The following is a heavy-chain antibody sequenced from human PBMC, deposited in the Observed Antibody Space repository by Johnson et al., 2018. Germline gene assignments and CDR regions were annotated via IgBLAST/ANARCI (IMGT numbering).Heavy chain of an antibody. CDR1: GFAFNTYT. Sequence: VQLVQSGGGLVKPGGSLRLSCAASGFAFNTYTMNWVRQAPGNGLDWVSSITHSNTYIDYDDSVKGRFTISRDNAKNSLYRQMNSLRAEDTAIYYCAALRFLGFEFWGQGTMVTVSS. CDR3: AALRFLGFEF. V-gene: IGHV3-21*01. D-gene: IGHD3-3*01. J-gene: IGHJ3*01. CDR2: ITHSNTYI.